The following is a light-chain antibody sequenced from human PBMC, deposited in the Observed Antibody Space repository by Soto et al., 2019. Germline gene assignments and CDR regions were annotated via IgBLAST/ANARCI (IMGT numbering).Light chain of an antibody. CDR1: QSVSSS. V-gene: IGKV3-11*01. J-gene: IGKJ5*01. CDR2: DAS. CDR3: RQRSSSIT. Sequence: EIVLTQSPVTLSLSPGERATLSCRASQSVSSSLAWYQQKPGQAPRLLIYDASNTATGIPARFSGSGSGTDFTLTISSLEPEDFAIYYCRQRSSSITFGQGTRLETK.